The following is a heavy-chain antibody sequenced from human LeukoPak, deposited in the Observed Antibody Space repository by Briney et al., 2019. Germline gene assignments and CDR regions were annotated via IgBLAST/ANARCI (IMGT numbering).Heavy chain of an antibody. J-gene: IGHJ4*02. Sequence: GGSLRLFCAVSGFTFNSHAMCWVRQAPGRGLEWVSSIDISGGSTYYADSVKGRFTISRDNSKNTLYLQMNSLRGEDTSLYFCANEVRPNDYWGQGTLVTVCS. V-gene: IGHV3-23*01. CDR1: GFTFNSHA. CDR3: ANEVRPNDY. D-gene: IGHD4/OR15-4a*01. CDR2: IDISGGST.